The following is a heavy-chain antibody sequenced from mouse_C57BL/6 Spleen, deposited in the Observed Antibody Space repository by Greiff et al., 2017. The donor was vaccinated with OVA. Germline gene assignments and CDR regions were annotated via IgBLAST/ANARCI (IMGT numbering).Heavy chain of an antibody. D-gene: IGHD1-1*01. V-gene: IGHV1-18*01. CDR3: ARRDYYGSGFFAY. Sequence: VQLKESGPELVKPGASVKIPCKASGYTFTDYNMDWVKQSHGKSLEWIGDINPNNGGTIYNQKFKGKATLTVDKSSSTAYMELRSLTSEDTAVYYCARRDYYGSGFFAYWGQGTLVTVSA. CDR2: INPNNGGT. J-gene: IGHJ3*01. CDR1: GYTFTDYN.